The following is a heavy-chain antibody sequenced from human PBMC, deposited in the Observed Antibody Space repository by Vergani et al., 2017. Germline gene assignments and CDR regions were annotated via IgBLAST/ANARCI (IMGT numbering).Heavy chain of an antibody. CDR1: GFTFSSYA. CDR2: ISGSGGST. J-gene: IGHJ6*02. Sequence: EVQLLESGGGLVQPGGSLRLSCAASGFTFSSYAMSWVRQAPGKGLEWVSAISGSGGSTYYADSVKGRFTISRDNSKNTLYLQMNSLRAEDTAVYYCAKTTMKSYYYGSGSLDYYYGMDVWGQGTTVTVSS. V-gene: IGHV3-23*01. D-gene: IGHD3-10*01. CDR3: AKTTMKSYYYGSGSLDYYYGMDV.